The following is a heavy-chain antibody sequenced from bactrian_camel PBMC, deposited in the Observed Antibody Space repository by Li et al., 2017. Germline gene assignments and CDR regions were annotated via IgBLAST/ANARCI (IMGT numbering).Heavy chain of an antibody. D-gene: IGHD1*01. CDR1: GFIAIPYC. CDR3: ATDPTPLGWLGPADFAY. CDR2: MCLGTGVT. V-gene: IGHV3S1*01. Sequence: HVQLVESGGGSVQAGGSLRLSCAASGFIAIPYCMYWVRQAPGKGLEYVSKMCLGTGVTYYADSVKGRFTASRDNAKNSVYLQMDSLNSEDTALYYCATDPTPLGWLGPADFAYWGQGTQVTVS. J-gene: IGHJ6*01.